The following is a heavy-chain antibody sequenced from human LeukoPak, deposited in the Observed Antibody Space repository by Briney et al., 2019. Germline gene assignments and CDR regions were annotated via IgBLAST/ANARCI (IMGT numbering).Heavy chain of an antibody. J-gene: IGHJ4*02. CDR1: GGSISSYC. D-gene: IGHD3-16*01. V-gene: IGHV4-59*12. Sequence: KPSETLSLTCTVSGGSISSYCWSWIRQPPGKGLEWIRYIYYSGSTYYNPSLRSRVAISGDTSRNQFSLTVSSVTAADTAVYYCARLSRGIMLPDYCGQGTLVTVSS. CDR3: ARLSRGIMLPDY. CDR2: IYYSGST.